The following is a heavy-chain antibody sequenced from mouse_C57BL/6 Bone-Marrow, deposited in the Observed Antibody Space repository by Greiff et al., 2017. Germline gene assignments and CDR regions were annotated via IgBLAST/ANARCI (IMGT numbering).Heavy chain of an antibody. J-gene: IGHJ2*01. D-gene: IGHD1-1*02. CDR1: GFTFSSYA. CDR2: ISDGGSYT. Sequence: EVQLVESGGGLVKPGGSLKLSCAASGFTFSSYAMSWVRQTPEKRLEWVATISDGGSYTYYPDNVKGRFTISRDNAKNNPYLQMSHLKSEDTAMYYCARGGGYLYYFDYWDRGTTLTVSA. V-gene: IGHV5-4*01. CDR3: ARGGGYLYYFDY.